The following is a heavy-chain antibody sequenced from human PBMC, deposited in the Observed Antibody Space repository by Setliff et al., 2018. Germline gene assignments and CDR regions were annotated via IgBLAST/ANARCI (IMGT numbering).Heavy chain of an antibody. D-gene: IGHD3-10*01. CDR1: GFTFSSLW. J-gene: IGHJ6*02. V-gene: IGHV3-23*01. CDR3: AKVLYPGVGYFYGMDV. CDR2: ITSSGGDT. Sequence: GGSLRLSCAASGFTFSSLWMNWVRQAPGEGLEWVATITSSGGDTYYADSVKGRFIVSRDNSKSTLYLQRNRLRAEDTAIYYCAKVLYPGVGYFYGMDVWGQGTTVTVSS.